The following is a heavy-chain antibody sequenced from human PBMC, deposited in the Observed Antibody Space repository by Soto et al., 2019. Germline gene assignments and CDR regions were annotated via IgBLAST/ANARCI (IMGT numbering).Heavy chain of an antibody. J-gene: IGHJ6*02. CDR2: IWYDGSNK. D-gene: IGHD6-13*01. CDR3: ARDLIAAAGIQDFYYYYYGMDV. Sequence: GGSLRLSCAASGFTFSSYGMHWVRQAPGKGLEWVAVIWYDGSNKYYADSVKGRSTISRDNSKNTLYLQMNSLRAEDTAVYYCARDLIAAAGIQDFYYYYYGMDVWGQGTTVTVSS. CDR1: GFTFSSYG. V-gene: IGHV3-33*01.